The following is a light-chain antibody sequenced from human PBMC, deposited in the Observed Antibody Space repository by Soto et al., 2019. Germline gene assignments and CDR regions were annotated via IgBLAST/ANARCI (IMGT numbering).Light chain of an antibody. CDR1: QSINTY. J-gene: IGKJ2*01. V-gene: IGKV1-39*01. Sequence: DIQMTQSPSSLSASVGDRVTITCRASQSINTYLIWYQQKPGKAPKLLIYAASNLQSGVPSRFSGSGSGTDFTLTISSLQPEDFATYHCQQSYSTPYTFGQGTKVEIK. CDR2: AAS. CDR3: QQSYSTPYT.